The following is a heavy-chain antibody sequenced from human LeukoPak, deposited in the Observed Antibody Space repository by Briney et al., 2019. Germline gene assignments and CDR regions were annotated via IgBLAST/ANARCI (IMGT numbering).Heavy chain of an antibody. CDR3: ARIVYYYGSGLDP. Sequence: SETLSLTCTVFGGSVNNYCLSWIRQPAGKGLEWIGRIYGSGSINYNPSLRSRVAMSLDTSKNQFSLKLSSVTAADTAVYYCARIVYYYGSGLDPWGQGTLVTVSS. V-gene: IGHV4-4*07. CDR1: GGSVNNYC. CDR2: IYGSGSI. D-gene: IGHD3-10*01. J-gene: IGHJ5*02.